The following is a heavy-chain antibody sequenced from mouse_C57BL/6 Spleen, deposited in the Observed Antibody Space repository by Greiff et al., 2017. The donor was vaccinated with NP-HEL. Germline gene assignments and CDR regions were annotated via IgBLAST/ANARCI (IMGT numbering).Heavy chain of an antibody. CDR3: ARDAELLPFAY. J-gene: IGHJ3*01. CDR2: SRNKANDYTT. CDR1: GFTFSDFY. D-gene: IGHD1-1*01. Sequence: EVNLVESGGGLVQSGRSLRLSCATSGFTFSDFYMEWVRQAPGKGLEWIAASRNKANDYTTEYSASVKGRFIVSRDTSQSILYLQMNALRAEDTAIYYCARDAELLPFAYWGQGTLVTVSA. V-gene: IGHV7-1*01.